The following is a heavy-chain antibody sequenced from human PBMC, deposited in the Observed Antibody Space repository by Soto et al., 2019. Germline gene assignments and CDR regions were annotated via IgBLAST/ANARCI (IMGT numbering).Heavy chain of an antibody. V-gene: IGHV1-69*01. CDR3: ARDHGGSSTSCYKARSNYVSNYYYSYGMDV. D-gene: IGHD2-2*02. Sequence: QVQLVQSGAEVKKPGSSVKVSCKASGGTFSSYAISWVRQAPGQGLEWMGGIIPIFGTANYAQKFQGRVTITADESTSTVYIELSSLRSEDTAVYYCARDHGGSSTSCYKARSNYVSNYYYSYGMDVWGQGTTVTVSS. J-gene: IGHJ6*02. CDR2: IIPIFGTA. CDR1: GGTFSSYA.